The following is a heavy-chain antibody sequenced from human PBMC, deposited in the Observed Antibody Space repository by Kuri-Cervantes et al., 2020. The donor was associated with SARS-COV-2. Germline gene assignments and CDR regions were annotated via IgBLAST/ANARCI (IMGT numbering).Heavy chain of an antibody. J-gene: IGHJ6*03. V-gene: IGHV1-69*05. CDR1: GGTFSSYA. D-gene: IGHD2-2*02. CDR2: IIPIFGTA. Sequence: SVNVSCKASGGTFSSYAISWVRQAPGQGLEWMGGIIPIFGTANYAQKFQGRVTITTDESTSTAYMELSSLRSEDTAVYYCARGRGYCSSTSCYTYVVGLQGMDVWGKGTTVTVSS. CDR3: ARGRGYCSSTSCYTYVVGLQGMDV.